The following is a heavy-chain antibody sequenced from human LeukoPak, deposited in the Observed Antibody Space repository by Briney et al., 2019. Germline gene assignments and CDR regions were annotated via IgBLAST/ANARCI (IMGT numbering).Heavy chain of an antibody. J-gene: IGHJ4*02. V-gene: IGHV3-23*01. D-gene: IGHD2-8*02. CDR2: ISANGGRT. CDR1: GLTFSGYV. Sequence: PGGSLRLSCAASGLTFSGYVMSWARQAPGKGLEWVAAISANGGRTYYTESVKGHFTISRDNSKNTLSLQMNSLRADDTAVYYCANGPERRGFCSGSACYSDCWGQGTLVTVSS. CDR3: ANGPERRGFCSGSACYSDC.